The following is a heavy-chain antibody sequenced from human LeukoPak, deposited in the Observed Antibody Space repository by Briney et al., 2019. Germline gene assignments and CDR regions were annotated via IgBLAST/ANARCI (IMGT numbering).Heavy chain of an antibody. CDR2: IYYSGST. V-gene: IGHV4-39*01. J-gene: IGHJ5*02. CDR1: GGSISSSSYY. D-gene: IGHD3-22*01. CDR3: ARQITMIVVVRMYNWFDP. Sequence: SETLSLTYTVSGGSISSSSYYWGWIRQPPGKGLEWIGSIYYSGSTYYNPSLKSRVTISVDTSKNQFSPKLSSVTAADTAVYYCARQITMIVVVRMYNWFDPWGQGTLVTVSS.